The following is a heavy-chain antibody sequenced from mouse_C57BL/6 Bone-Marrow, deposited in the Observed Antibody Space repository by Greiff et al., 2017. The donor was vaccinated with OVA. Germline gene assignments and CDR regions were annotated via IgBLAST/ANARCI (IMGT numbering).Heavy chain of an antibody. D-gene: IGHD1-1*01. V-gene: IGHV6-6*01. CDR2: IRNKANNHAT. J-gene: IGHJ4*01. CDR3: TRPLYYYGSSPYYAMDD. Sequence: DVHLVESGGGLVQPGGSMKLSCAASGFTFSDAWMDWVRQSPEKGLEWVAEIRNKANNHATYYAESVKGRFTISRDDSKSSVYLQMNSLRAEDTGIYYCTRPLYYYGSSPYYAMDDWGQGTSVTVSS. CDR1: GFTFSDAW.